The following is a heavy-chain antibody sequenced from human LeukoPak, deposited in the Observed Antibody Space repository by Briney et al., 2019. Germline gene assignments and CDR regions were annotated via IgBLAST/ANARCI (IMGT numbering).Heavy chain of an antibody. CDR3: ASPSSGWITDAFDI. J-gene: IGHJ3*02. CDR2: IIPIFGTA. CDR1: GGTFSSYA. D-gene: IGHD6-19*01. Sequence: SVKVSCKASGGTFSSYAISWVRQALGQGLEWMGGIIPIFGTANYAQKFQGRVTITTDESTSTAYMELSSLRSEDTAVYYCASPSSGWITDAFDIWGQGTMVTVSS. V-gene: IGHV1-69*05.